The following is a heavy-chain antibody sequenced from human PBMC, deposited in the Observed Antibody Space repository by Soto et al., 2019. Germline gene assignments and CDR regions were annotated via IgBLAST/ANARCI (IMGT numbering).Heavy chain of an antibody. CDR2: LYSGGST. V-gene: IGHV3-53*02. CDR3: ARDRPGDEGDAFDI. J-gene: IGHJ3*02. Sequence: EVQLVETGGGLIQPGGSLRLSCAASGLTVSSNYMNWVRQAPGKGLEWVSVLYSGGSTRCAGSVKGRFIISGENSKNTVFLQMNGLRAEGAAVYYCARDRPGDEGDAFDIWGHGTMVTVSS. CDR1: GLTVSSNY. D-gene: IGHD3-10*01.